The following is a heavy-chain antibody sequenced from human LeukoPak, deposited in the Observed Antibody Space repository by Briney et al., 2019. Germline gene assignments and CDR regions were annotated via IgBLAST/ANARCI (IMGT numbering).Heavy chain of an antibody. CDR2: IYRSGST. J-gene: IGHJ6*03. V-gene: IGHV4-38-2*02. CDR1: GYSISSGYY. D-gene: IGHD3/OR15-3a*01. Sequence: SETLSLTCTVSGYSISSGYYWVWIRQTPGKGLEWIGSIYRSGSTNYNPSLKSRVTISVDTSKNQFSLKLSSVTAADTAVYYCARTSVDPDYYYYYYMDVWGKGTTVTISS. CDR3: ARTSVDPDYYYYYYMDV.